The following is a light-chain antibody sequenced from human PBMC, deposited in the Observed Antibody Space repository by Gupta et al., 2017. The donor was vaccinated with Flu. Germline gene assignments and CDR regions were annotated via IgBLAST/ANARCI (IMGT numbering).Light chain of an antibody. CDR1: VSNIGTNY. Sequence: QSVLTQPASASGTPGQRVTVSCSGSVSNIGTNYVYWYQQLPGTAPRLLMYKNNERPSGVPDRFSGSKSGISASLAISGLRSEDEADYYCSVWDDSLRGWVFGGGTKLTVL. J-gene: IGLJ3*02. CDR2: KNN. V-gene: IGLV1-47*01. CDR3: SVWDDSLRGWV.